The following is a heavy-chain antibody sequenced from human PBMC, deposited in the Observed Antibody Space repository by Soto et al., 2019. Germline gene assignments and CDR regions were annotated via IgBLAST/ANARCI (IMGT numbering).Heavy chain of an antibody. CDR3: GRGRITMVRGVLRYYYYYGMDV. CDR2: MNPNSGNT. D-gene: IGHD3-10*01. CDR1: GYTFTSYD. J-gene: IGHJ6*02. Sequence: ASVKVSCKASGYTFTSYDINWGRQATGQGLEWRGWMNPNSGNTGYAQKFQGRVTMTRNTSISTAYMELSSLRSEDTAVYYCGRGRITMVRGVLRYYYYYGMDVWGQGTTVTVS. V-gene: IGHV1-8*01.